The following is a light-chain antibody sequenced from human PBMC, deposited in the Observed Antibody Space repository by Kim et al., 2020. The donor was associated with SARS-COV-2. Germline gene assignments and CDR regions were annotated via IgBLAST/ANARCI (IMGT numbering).Light chain of an antibody. V-gene: IGLV1-44*01. CDR1: SSNIGSNT. J-gene: IGLJ2*01. Sequence: GQRVTISCSGSSSNIGSNTVNWLKQLPGTAPKLLSSSNDQRPSGVPDRFSGSKSGTSASLAISGLQSEDEADYYCAAWDDSLIGVVFGGGTQLTVL. CDR2: SND. CDR3: AAWDDSLIGVV.